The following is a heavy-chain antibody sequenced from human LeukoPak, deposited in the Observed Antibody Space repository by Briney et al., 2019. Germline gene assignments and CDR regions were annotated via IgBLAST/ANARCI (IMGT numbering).Heavy chain of an antibody. V-gene: IGHV1-46*01. CDR3: ARISSGWYGATWYGMDV. D-gene: IGHD6-19*01. CDR1: GYTFTSYY. CDR2: INPSGGST. Sequence: GASVKVSCKASGYTFTSYYMHWVRQAPGQGLEWMGIINPSGGSTSYAQKFQGRVTMARDTSTSTAYMELRSLRSDDTAVYYCARISSGWYGATWYGMDVWGQGTTVTVSS. J-gene: IGHJ6*02.